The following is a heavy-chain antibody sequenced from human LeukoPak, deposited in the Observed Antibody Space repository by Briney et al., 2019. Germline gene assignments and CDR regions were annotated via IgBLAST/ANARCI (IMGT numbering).Heavy chain of an antibody. D-gene: IGHD2-15*01. J-gene: IGHJ3*02. CDR2: ISWNSGSI. Sequence: GGSLRLSCAASGFTFDDYAMHWVRQAPGKGLEWVSGISWNSGSIGYADSVKGRFTISRDNAKNSLYLQMNSLRAEDTAVYYCAKVLVVVAASRAFDIWGQGTMVTVSS. V-gene: IGHV3-9*01. CDR1: GFTFDDYA. CDR3: AKVLVVVAASRAFDI.